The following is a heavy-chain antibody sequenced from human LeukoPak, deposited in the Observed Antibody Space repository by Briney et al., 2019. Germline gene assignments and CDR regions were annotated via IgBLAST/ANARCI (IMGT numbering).Heavy chain of an antibody. J-gene: IGHJ4*02. CDR3: ARQAECYYDSSGYFLSYYFDY. CDR1: GYSFTSYW. V-gene: IGHV5-51*01. Sequence: GESLKISCKGSGYSFTSYWIGWVRQMPGKGLEWMGIIYPGDSDTRYSPSFQGQVTISADKSISTAYLQWSSLKASDTAMYYCARQAECYYDSSGYFLSYYFDYWGQGTLVTVSS. CDR2: IYPGDSDT. D-gene: IGHD3-22*01.